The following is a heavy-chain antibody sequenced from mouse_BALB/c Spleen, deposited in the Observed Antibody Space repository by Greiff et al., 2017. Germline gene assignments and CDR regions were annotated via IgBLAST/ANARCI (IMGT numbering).Heavy chain of an antibody. V-gene: IGHV1-9*01. CDR2: ILPGSGST. CDR3: ARRDYRYPWFAY. D-gene: IGHD2-14*01. J-gene: IGHJ3*01. CDR1: GYTFSSYW. Sequence: VQLQQSGAELMKPGASVKISCKATGYTFSSYWIEWVKQRPGHGLEWIGEILPGSGSTNYNEKFKGKATFTADTSSNTAYMQLSSLTSEDSAVYYCARRDYRYPWFAYWGQGTLVTVSA.